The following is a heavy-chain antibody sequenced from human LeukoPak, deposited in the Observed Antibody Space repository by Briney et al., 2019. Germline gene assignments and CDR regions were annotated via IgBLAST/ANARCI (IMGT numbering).Heavy chain of an antibody. V-gene: IGHV1-2*02. J-gene: IGHJ5*02. CDR2: INPNSGGT. D-gene: IGHD2-2*01. CDR3: ARDRGEYQPLTNWFDP. Sequence: LRASVKVSCKASGYTFTGYYMHWVRQAPGQGLEWMGWINPNSGGTNYAQKFQGRVTMTRDTSISTAYMELSRLRSDDTAVYYCARDRGEYQPLTNWFDPWGQGTLVTVSS. CDR1: GYTFTGYY.